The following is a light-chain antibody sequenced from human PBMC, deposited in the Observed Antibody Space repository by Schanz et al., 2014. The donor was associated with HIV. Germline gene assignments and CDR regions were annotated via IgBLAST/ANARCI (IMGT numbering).Light chain of an antibody. CDR3: QQYNSYSLT. CDR2: GAS. J-gene: IGKJ3*01. Sequence: DIQMTQSPSSLSASVGDRVTITCRASQTIRNSLNWYQQKPGKAPKLLIYGASSLHGGVPSRFSGSESGTEFTLTISSLQPDDFATYYCQQYNSYSLTFGPGTKVDIK. CDR1: QTIRNS. V-gene: IGKV1-5*01.